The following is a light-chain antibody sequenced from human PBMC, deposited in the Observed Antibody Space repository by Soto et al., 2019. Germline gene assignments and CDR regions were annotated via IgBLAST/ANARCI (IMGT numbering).Light chain of an antibody. CDR1: SSDVGGYNY. CDR3: SSYTSSSTLYV. CDR2: EVS. Sequence: QXVLAQPASVSVSPGHSITISCTGTSSDVGGYNYVSWYQQHPGKAPKLMIYEVSNRPSGVSNRFSGSKSGNTASLTISGLQAEGEADYYCSSYTSSSTLYVFGTGTKVTVL. J-gene: IGLJ1*01. V-gene: IGLV2-14*01.